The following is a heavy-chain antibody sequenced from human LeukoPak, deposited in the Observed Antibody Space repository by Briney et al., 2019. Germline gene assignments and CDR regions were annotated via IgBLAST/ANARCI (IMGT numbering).Heavy chain of an antibody. CDR1: GGSISSGGYY. D-gene: IGHD2-2*01. V-gene: IGHV4-31*03. CDR2: IYYSGST. CDR3: ARGFAGSSINYAYPFGY. Sequence: PSQTLSLTCTVSGGSISSGGYYWSWIRQHPGKGLEWIGNIYYSGSTNYNPSLKSRITISVDTSKNQFSLKLSSVTAADTAVYYCARGFAGSSINYAYPFGYWGQGTLVTVSS. J-gene: IGHJ4*02.